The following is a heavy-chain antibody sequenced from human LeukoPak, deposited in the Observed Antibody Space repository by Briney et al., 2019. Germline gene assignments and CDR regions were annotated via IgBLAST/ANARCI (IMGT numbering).Heavy chain of an antibody. CDR1: GFTFSSYA. J-gene: IGHJ4*02. D-gene: IGHD3-3*01. CDR2: ISGSGGST. Sequence: GGSLRLSCAASGFTFSSYAMSWVRQAPGKGLEWVSAISGSGGSTYYADSVKDRFTISRDNSKNTLYLQMNSQRAEDTAVYYCAKDSGSITIFGVVTTFDYWGQGTLVTVSS. CDR3: AKDSGSITIFGVVTTFDY. V-gene: IGHV3-23*01.